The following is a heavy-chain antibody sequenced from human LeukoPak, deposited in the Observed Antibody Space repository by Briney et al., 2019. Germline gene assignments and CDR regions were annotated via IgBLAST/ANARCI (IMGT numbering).Heavy chain of an antibody. D-gene: IGHD1-26*01. Sequence: ASETLSLTCVVSGGSISSASYSWSWIRQPPGKGLEWIGYAYYSGSAYYSPSLKSRVSISVDTSKNQFSLRLKLTSVTAADTAVYYCARGRVGAFDYWGQGTLVTVSS. CDR3: ARGRVGAFDY. J-gene: IGHJ4*02. CDR2: AYYSGSA. V-gene: IGHV4-30-4*07. CDR1: GGSISSASYS.